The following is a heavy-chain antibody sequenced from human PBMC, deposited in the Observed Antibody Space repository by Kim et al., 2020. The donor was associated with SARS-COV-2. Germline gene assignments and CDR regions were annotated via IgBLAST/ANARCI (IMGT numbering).Heavy chain of an antibody. Sequence: SETLSLTCTVSGGSVSSGSYYWSWIRQPPGKGLEWIGYIYYSGSTNYNPSLKRRVTISVDTSKNQFSLKLSSVTAAATAVYCCARDFGGIGQQLPNDYY. CDR1: GGSVSSGSYY. CDR2: IYYSGST. CDR3: ARDFGGIGQQLPNDYY. D-gene: IGHD6-13*01. V-gene: IGHV4-61*01. J-gene: IGHJ6*01.